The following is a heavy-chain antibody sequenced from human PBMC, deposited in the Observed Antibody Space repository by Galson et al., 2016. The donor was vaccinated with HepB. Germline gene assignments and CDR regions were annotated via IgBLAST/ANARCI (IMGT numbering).Heavy chain of an antibody. D-gene: IGHD2-2*01. Sequence: SLRLSCAASGFTFITYNMHWVRQAPGKGLEWVSFISNNRSNKYYADSVKGRFTISRDNSKNTLYLQMNSLRAEDTAVYYCARDVEGYCISTSGNGRPYWGQGTLVTVSS. J-gene: IGHJ4*02. CDR3: ARDVEGYCISTSGNGRPY. CDR2: ISNNRSNK. CDR1: GFTFITYN. V-gene: IGHV3-21*01.